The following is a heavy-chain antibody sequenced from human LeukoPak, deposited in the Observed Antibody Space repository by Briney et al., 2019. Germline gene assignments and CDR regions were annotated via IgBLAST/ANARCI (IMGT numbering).Heavy chain of an antibody. D-gene: IGHD2-2*02. CDR2: ISAYNDNT. V-gene: IGHV1-18*01. J-gene: IGHJ5*02. CDR1: GYTFNTYG. Sequence: ASVKVSCKASGYTFNTYGITWVRQAPGQGLEWMGWISAYNDNTKYTQKIQGRVTMTTDTSTSTAYMELRSLRSDDTAVYYCARDRPGRYCSSTRCYMASPFDPWGQGTLVTVSS. CDR3: ARDRPGRYCSSTRCYMASPFDP.